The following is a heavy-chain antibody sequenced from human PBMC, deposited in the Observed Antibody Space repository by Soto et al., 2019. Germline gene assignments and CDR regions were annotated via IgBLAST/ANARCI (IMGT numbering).Heavy chain of an antibody. V-gene: IGHV3-48*02. J-gene: IGHJ5*01. CDR2: ISTTSFTI. CDR3: ARDRCYDGTCYSASDS. CDR1: GFSFSTYN. Sequence: PGGSLRLCCAASGFSFSTYNMDWVRQAPGKGPEWIAYISTTSFTIYYADPVKGRFTISRDNDRNSLYLEMNSLRDEDTAVYYCARDRCYDGTCYSASDSWGQGTLVTVS. D-gene: IGHD2-15*01.